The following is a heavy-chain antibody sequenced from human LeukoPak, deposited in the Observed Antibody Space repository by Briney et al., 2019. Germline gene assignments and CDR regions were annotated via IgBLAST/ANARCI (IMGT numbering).Heavy chain of an antibody. Sequence: GGSLRLSCAAPGFTFSSYAMSWVRQAPGKGLEWVSAISGSGGSTYYTDSVKGRFTISRDNSKNTLYLQMNSLRAEDTAVYYCAKDGGYYDSSGYYGDYWGQGTLVTVSS. CDR1: GFTFSSYA. CDR2: ISGSGGST. D-gene: IGHD3-22*01. V-gene: IGHV3-23*01. J-gene: IGHJ4*02. CDR3: AKDGGYYDSSGYYGDY.